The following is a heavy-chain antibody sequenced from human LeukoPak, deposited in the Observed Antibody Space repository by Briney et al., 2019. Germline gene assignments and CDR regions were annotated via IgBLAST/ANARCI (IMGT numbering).Heavy chain of an antibody. D-gene: IGHD6-13*01. CDR1: RFTINNYE. CDR2: ISGSDSTR. V-gene: IGHV3-48*03. CDR3: ARVEQQLVLIDY. J-gene: IGHJ4*02. Sequence: PGGSLRLSCAASRFTINNYEMNWVRQAPGKGLEWISYISGSDSTRYYADSVKGRFTISRDNAKNSLYLQMNSLRAEDTAVYYCARVEQQLVLIDYWGQGTLVTVSS.